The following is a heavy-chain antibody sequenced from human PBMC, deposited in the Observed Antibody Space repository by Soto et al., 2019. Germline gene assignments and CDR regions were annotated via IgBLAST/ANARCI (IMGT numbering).Heavy chain of an antibody. CDR1: GITFSNVW. CDR2: IKSKTDGGTT. Sequence: EVQLVESGGGLVKPGGPLRVSCAASGITFSNVWMTWVRQAPGKGLEWVGRIKSKTDGGTTVYGARVRGRFTISRDDSKNTLYLQMNSMKTEDTAVYYCTTGRFSSSLYFDSWGQGTLVTVSS. CDR3: TTGRFSSSLYFDS. J-gene: IGHJ4*02. V-gene: IGHV3-15*01. D-gene: IGHD6-6*01.